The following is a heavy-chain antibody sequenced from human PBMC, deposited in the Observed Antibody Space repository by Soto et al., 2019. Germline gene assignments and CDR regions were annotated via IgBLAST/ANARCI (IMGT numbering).Heavy chain of an antibody. J-gene: IGHJ6*02. V-gene: IGHV1-18*01. Sequence: QVQVVQSGDEVKKPGSSVKVSCKASGYTFTNYGFSWVRQAPGQGLEWMGWISGYNGNTKYAAKFQGRVTMTTDTTTSTAQMELRSLRSDDTAVYYCARESQATYYYYGMDVWGQGTAVTVSS. CDR2: ISGYNGNT. CDR1: GYTFTNYG. CDR3: ARESQATYYYYGMDV.